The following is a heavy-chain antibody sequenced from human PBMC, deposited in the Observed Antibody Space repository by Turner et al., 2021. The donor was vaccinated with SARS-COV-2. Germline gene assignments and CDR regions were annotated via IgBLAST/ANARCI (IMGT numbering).Heavy chain of an antibody. J-gene: IGHJ4*02. V-gene: IGHV3-30*18. D-gene: IGHD3-10*01. Sequence: QVQLVESGGGVVQPGRSLRLSCAPSGFTFSSYGMHWVRQAPGKGLELVEVISNDRRNKYYADSVKGRFTISRDNAKNTLYLQMNSLRAEDTGVYYSAKDGAPFLLYFEEPTFYFDYWGQGTLVTVSS. CDR1: GFTFSSYG. CDR2: ISNDRRNK. CDR3: AKDGAPFLLYFEEPTFYFDY.